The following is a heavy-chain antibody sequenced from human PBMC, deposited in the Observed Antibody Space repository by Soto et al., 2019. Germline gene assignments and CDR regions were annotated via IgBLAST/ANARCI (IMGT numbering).Heavy chain of an antibody. D-gene: IGHD3-16*01. CDR3: VKFRGRAYHYYYMDV. J-gene: IGHJ6*03. CDR1: GFTFSTYG. Sequence: DVQLLESGGGSVQRGGSLRLSCAASGFTFSTYGMTWVRQAPGKGLEWVSYGGSGGSTYYADSVKGRFTISRDNTKNTLYLQMNGLRAEGTAVYYCVKFRGRAYHYYYMDVWGNGTTVTVSS. V-gene: IGHV3-23*01. CDR2: YGGSGGST.